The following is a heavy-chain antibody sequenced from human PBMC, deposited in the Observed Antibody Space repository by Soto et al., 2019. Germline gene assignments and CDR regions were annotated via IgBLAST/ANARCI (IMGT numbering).Heavy chain of an antibody. V-gene: IGHV4-59*08. CDR1: GGSIRTSY. CDR2: IYHTGFT. Sequence: SETLSLTCNVSGGSIRTSYWTWIRQPPGKGLEWIGYIYHTGFTHYSPSLGGRATISIDTSKSQFSLSLSSVTAADTAIYYCGRHPIFYSYFLTGQIIYPGFNFTAPRGQGTLVPVSS. D-gene: IGHD7-27*01. J-gene: IGHJ5*02. CDR3: GRHPIFYSYFLTGQIIYPGFNFTAP.